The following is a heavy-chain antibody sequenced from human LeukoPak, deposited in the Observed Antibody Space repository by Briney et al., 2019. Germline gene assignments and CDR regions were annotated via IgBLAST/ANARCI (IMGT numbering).Heavy chain of an antibody. V-gene: IGHV4-4*09. Sequence: SETLSLTCTVSGGSISSYYWSWIRQPPGKGLEWIGYIYTSGSTNYNPSLKSRVTISVDTSKNQFSLKLSSVTAADTAVYYCARLASWTFDYWGQGTLVTVSS. CDR2: IYTSGST. CDR3: ARLASWTFDY. D-gene: IGHD3/OR15-3a*01. J-gene: IGHJ4*02. CDR1: GGSISSYY.